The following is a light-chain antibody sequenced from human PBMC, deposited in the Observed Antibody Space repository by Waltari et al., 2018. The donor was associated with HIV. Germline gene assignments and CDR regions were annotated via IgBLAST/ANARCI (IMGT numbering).Light chain of an antibody. CDR3: CSYAGVGTFVV. Sequence: QYALTQPASVSGSPGHSITIFCTGTSSDVGNYNFVSWYQHHPGKAPKLIIYDVTKRPSRISDRFSASKSGNTASLTISGLQAEDEADYYCCSYAGVGTFVVFGGGTKVTVL. CDR2: DVT. CDR1: SSDVGNYNF. V-gene: IGLV2-23*02. J-gene: IGLJ2*01.